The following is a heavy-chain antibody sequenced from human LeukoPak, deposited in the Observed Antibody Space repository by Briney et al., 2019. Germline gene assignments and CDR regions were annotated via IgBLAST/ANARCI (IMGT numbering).Heavy chain of an antibody. J-gene: IGHJ4*02. Sequence: SETLSLTCAVYGGSFSGYYWSWIRQPPGKGLEWIGEINHSGSTNYNPSLKRRVTISVDTSKNQFSLKLSSVTAADTAVYYCARGPRDSSGYSDYWGQGTLVTVSS. CDR3: ARGPRDSSGYSDY. D-gene: IGHD3-22*01. CDR1: GGSFSGYY. V-gene: IGHV4-34*01. CDR2: INHSGST.